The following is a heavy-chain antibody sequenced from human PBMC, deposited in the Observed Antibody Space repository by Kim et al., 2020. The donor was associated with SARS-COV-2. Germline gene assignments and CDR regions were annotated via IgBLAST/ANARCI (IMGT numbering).Heavy chain of an antibody. CDR2: ISSSSSYI. V-gene: IGHV3-21*04. D-gene: IGHD2-15*01. Sequence: GGSLRLSCAASGFTFSSYSMNWVRQAPGKGLEWVSSISSSSSYIYYADSVKGRFTISRDNAKNSLYLQMNSLRAEDTAVYYCARDSYCSGGSCYSTDDWYFDLWGRGTLVTVSS. J-gene: IGHJ2*01. CDR3: ARDSYCSGGSCYSTDDWYFDL. CDR1: GFTFSSYS.